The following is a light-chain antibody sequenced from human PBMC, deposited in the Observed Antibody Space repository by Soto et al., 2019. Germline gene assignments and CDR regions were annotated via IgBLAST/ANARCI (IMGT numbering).Light chain of an antibody. J-gene: IGKJ3*01. CDR3: QQDYTRFT. CDR2: GAS. CDR1: QSVSSSY. V-gene: IGKV3D-7*01. Sequence: PGERVTLSCRASQSVSSSYLTWYQQKPGQAPRLLIYGASTRATSIPARFSGSGSGTDFTLTISRLQPEDFAVYYCQQDYTRFTFGPGTKVYIK.